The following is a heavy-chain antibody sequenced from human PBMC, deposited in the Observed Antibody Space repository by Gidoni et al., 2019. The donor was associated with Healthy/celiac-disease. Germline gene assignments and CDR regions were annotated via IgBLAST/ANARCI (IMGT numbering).Heavy chain of an antibody. CDR1: GGSISSYY. CDR2: IYYSGST. D-gene: IGHD5-12*01. J-gene: IGHJ4*02. CDR3: ARTDGYNYDY. V-gene: IGHV4-59*01. Sequence: QVQLQESGPGLVKPSETLSLTCTVSGGSISSYYWSWIRQPPGKGLEWIGYIYYSGSTNYNPSLKSRVTISVDTSKNQFSLKLSSVTAADTAAYYCARTDGYNYDYWGQGTLVTVSS.